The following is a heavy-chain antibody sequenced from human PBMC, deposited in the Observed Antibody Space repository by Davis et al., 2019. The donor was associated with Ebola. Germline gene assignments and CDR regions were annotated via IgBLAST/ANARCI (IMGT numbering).Heavy chain of an antibody. CDR2: IIPILGIA. CDR3: ASDYDPTYYYYGMDV. Sequence: SVKVSCKASGGTFSSYAISWVRQAPGQGLEWMGRIIPILGIANYAQKFQGRVTITADKSTSTAYMELSSLRSEDTAVYYCASDYDPTYYYYGMDVWGQGTTVTVSS. J-gene: IGHJ6*02. CDR1: GGTFSSYA. D-gene: IGHD5-12*01. V-gene: IGHV1-69*04.